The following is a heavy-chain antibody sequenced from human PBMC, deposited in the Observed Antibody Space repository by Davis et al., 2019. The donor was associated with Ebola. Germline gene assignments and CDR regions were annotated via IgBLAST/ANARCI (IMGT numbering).Heavy chain of an antibody. V-gene: IGHV3-9*03. CDR2: ISWNSGSI. D-gene: IGHD6-6*01. CDR3: AKATGPGLYSSSSGYYYYGMDV. J-gene: IGHJ6*02. CDR1: GFTFDDYA. Sequence: PGGSLRLSCAASGFTFDDYAMHWVRQAPGKGLEWVSGISWNSGSIGYADSVKGRFTISRDNAKNSLYLQMNSLRAEDMALYYCAKATGPGLYSSSSGYYYYGMDVWGQGTTVTVSS.